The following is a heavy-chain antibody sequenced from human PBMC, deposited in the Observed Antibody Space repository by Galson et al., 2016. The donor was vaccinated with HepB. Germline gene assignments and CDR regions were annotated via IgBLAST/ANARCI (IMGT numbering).Heavy chain of an antibody. V-gene: IGHV3-30*18. D-gene: IGHD2-21*02. CDR1: GFTFSSYG. CDR2: ISYDGSNK. J-gene: IGHJ4*02. Sequence: SLRLSCAASGFTFSSYGMHWVRQAPGKGLEWVAVISYDGSNKYYADSVKGRFTISRDNSKTTLYLQMNSRRAEDTAVYYCAKEALLLHIVVVTATRGYFDYWGQGTLVTVSS. CDR3: AKEALLLHIVVVTATRGYFDY.